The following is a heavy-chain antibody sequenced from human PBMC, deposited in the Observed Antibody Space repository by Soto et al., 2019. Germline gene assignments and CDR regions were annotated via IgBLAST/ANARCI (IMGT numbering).Heavy chain of an antibody. J-gene: IGHJ5*01. CDR1: GFTFSSYA. D-gene: IGHD4-17*01. Sequence: EVHLLESGGGLVQPGGSLRLSCTASGFTFSSYAMTWVRQAPGRGLEGVSGITASGGRTYYADSVKGRFTISRDNSKSTLYMQMNSLRAEDTAVYYCAKDTRYADYVRWFDSWGQEPWSPSP. V-gene: IGHV3-23*01. CDR2: ITASGGRT. CDR3: AKDTRYADYVRWFDS.